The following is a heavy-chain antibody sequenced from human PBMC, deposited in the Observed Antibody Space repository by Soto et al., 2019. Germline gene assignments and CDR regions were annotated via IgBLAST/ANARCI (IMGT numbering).Heavy chain of an antibody. CDR2: IKSDGSST. CDR1: GFSFSNYW. J-gene: IGHJ3*02. V-gene: IGHV3-74*01. Sequence: GGSLRLSCAASGFSFSNYWMHWVRQAPGKGLVWVSRIKSDGSSTTYADSVKGRFTISRDNAKNTLYLQMNSLRAEDTAVYYCATRIYLRLFAIWGQGTMVTVSS. CDR3: ATRIYLRLFAI. D-gene: IGHD3-10*01.